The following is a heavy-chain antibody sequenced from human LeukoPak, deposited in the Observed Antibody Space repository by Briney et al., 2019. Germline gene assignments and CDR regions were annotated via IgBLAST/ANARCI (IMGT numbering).Heavy chain of an antibody. J-gene: IGHJ4*02. CDR3: ARETEMDNLDY. D-gene: IGHD5-24*01. CDR1: GFTFSSYW. V-gene: IGHV3-7*04. Sequence: GGSERLSCTASGFTFSSYWMNWVSQAPGKGLEWVANIKKDGSEKYYVDSVKGRFTISRDNAKKSLYLQMNSLRAEDTAVYYCARETEMDNLDYWDQGTLATVTS. CDR2: IKKDGSEK.